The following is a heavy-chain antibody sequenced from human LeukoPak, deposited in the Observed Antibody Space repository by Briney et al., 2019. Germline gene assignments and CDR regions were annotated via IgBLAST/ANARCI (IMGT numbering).Heavy chain of an antibody. Sequence: SETLSLTCAVYGGSFSGYYWSWIRQPPGKGLEWIGEINHSGSTNYNPSLKSRVTISVDTSKNQFSLKLSSVTAADTAVYYCASDVLLWFGELFGSGGVYFDYWGQGTLVTVSS. CDR1: GGSFSGYY. CDR2: INHSGST. J-gene: IGHJ4*02. D-gene: IGHD3-10*01. CDR3: ASDVLLWFGELFGSGGVYFDY. V-gene: IGHV4-34*01.